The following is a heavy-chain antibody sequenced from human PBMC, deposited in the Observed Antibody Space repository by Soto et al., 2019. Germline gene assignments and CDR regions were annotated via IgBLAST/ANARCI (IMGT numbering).Heavy chain of an antibody. Sequence: QVQLVESGGGVVQPGRSLRLSCAASGFTFSSYGMHWVRQAPGKGLEWVAVIWYDGSNKYYADSVKGRFTISRDNSKNTLYLQMNSLRAEDTAVYYCARAYDILTGYVYYYYGMDVWGQGTTVTVSS. J-gene: IGHJ6*02. CDR2: IWYDGSNK. D-gene: IGHD3-9*01. CDR3: ARAYDILTGYVYYYYGMDV. V-gene: IGHV3-33*01. CDR1: GFTFSSYG.